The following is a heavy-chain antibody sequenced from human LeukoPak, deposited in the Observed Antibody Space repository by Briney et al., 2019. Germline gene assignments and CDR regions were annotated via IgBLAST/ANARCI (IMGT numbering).Heavy chain of an antibody. J-gene: IGHJ6*02. D-gene: IGHD6-19*01. CDR3: ARGRYSSGWYTHYYYYYGMDV. Sequence: PSETLSLTCTVSGGSISSYYWSWIRQPPGKGLEWIGYIYYSGSTNYNPSLKSRVTISVDTSKTQFSLKLSSVTAADTAVYYCARGRYSSGWYTHYYYYYGMDVWGQGTTVTVSS. CDR1: GGSISSYY. CDR2: IYYSGST. V-gene: IGHV4-59*01.